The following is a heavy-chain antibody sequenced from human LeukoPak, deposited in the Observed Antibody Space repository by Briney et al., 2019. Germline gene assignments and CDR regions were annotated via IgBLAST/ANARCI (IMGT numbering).Heavy chain of an antibody. CDR3: AKYSGSYYYPPNWDS. CDR1: GLTGSHNY. D-gene: IGHD1-26*01. Sequence: GSLRLSCAASGLTGSHNYVSWVRQAPGKGLEWVSAIHTSGDTYYADSVKGRFTISRDNSKNTLYLQMNSLRAEDTAVYFCAKYSGSYYYPPNWDSWGQGTLVTVSS. CDR2: IHTSGDT. J-gene: IGHJ4*02. V-gene: IGHV3-53*01.